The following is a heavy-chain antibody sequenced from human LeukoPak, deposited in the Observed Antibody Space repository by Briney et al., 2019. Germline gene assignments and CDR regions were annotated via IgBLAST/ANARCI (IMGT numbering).Heavy chain of an antibody. J-gene: IGHJ4*02. D-gene: IGHD2-2*01. Sequence: PSETLSLTCTVSGGSISSGGYYWSWIRQHPGKGLEWIGYIYYSGSTYYNPSLKSRVTISVDTSKNQFSLKLSSVTAADTAVYYCARGAGPWAAMRPYYFDYWGQGTLVTVSS. V-gene: IGHV4-31*03. CDR3: ARGAGPWAAMRPYYFDY. CDR1: GGSISSGGYY. CDR2: IYYSGST.